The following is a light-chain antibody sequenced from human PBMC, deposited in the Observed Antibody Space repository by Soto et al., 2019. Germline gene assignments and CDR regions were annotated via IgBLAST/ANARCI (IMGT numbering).Light chain of an antibody. J-gene: IGKJ1*01. V-gene: IGKV3-20*01. CDR2: GAS. Sequence: EIVLPQSPGTLSLSPRERATLSCRASQSVSSNYVAWYQHKVGQAPRLLIYGASNRAPGIPDRFSGSGSGTDFTLTISRLEPEDFALYYCQQYAASPRTFGQGTQVEV. CDR1: QSVSSNY. CDR3: QQYAASPRT.